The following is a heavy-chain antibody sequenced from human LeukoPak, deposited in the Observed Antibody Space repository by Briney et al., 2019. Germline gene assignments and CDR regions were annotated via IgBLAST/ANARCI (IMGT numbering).Heavy chain of an antibody. D-gene: IGHD6-6*01. V-gene: IGHV4-4*07. CDR3: ARGRRGAARLDAFDI. Sequence: SETLSLTCTVSGGSISSYYWSWIRQPAGKRLEWIGRIYTSGSTNYNPSLKSRVTMSVDTSKNQFSLKLSAVTAADTAVYYCARGRRGAARLDAFDIWGQGTMVTVSS. CDR1: GGSISSYY. J-gene: IGHJ3*02. CDR2: IYTSGST.